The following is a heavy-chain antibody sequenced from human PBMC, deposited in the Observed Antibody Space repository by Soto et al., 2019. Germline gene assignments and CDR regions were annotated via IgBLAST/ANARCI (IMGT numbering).Heavy chain of an antibody. CDR2: ISAYNGNT. D-gene: IGHD2-15*01. Sequence: GASVKFSCKASGYTFTSYGISWVRQAPGQGLEWMGWISAYNGNTNYAQKLQGRVTMTTDTSTSTAYMELRSLRSDDTAVYYCARDGDIDCSGGSCYYYYYGMDVWGQGTTVTVSS. CDR3: ARDGDIDCSGGSCYYYYYGMDV. V-gene: IGHV1-18*04. J-gene: IGHJ6*02. CDR1: GYTFTSYG.